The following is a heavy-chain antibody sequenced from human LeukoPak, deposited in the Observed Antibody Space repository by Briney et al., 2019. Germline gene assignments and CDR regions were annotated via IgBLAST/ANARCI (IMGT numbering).Heavy chain of an antibody. CDR1: GFTFSTYA. CDR3: AKAGYGDYSSNI. CDR2: ISGSGGST. D-gene: IGHD4-17*01. Sequence: GGSLRLSCAASGFTFSTYAMSWVRQAPGKGLEWVSAISGSGGSTYYADSVKGRFTISRDNSKNTLYLQMNSLRAEDTAVYYCAKAGYGDYSSNIWGKGTMVTVSS. V-gene: IGHV3-23*01. J-gene: IGHJ3*02.